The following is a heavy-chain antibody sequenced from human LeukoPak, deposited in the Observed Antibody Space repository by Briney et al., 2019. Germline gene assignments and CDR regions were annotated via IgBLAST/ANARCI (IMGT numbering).Heavy chain of an antibody. Sequence: GGSLRLSCVGSGFTFSGYGMLWVRQAPGEGLEWVAFIRYDGSDKYYADSVKGRFTISRDNSRNTLYLQMNSLRAEDTAMYYCAKDKVANTWGQGARVTVSS. J-gene: IGHJ5*02. V-gene: IGHV3-30*02. CDR3: AKDKVANT. CDR1: GFTFSGYG. CDR2: IRYDGSDK.